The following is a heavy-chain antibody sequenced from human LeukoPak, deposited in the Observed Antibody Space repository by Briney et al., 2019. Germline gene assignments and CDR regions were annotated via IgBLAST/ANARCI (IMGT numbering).Heavy chain of an antibody. Sequence: SETLSLTCAVYGGSFSGYYWSWIRQPPGKGLEWIGEINHSGSTNYNPSLKSRVTISVNTSKNQFSLKLSSVTAAETAVYFCARGPYSYDSSGAFDIWGQGTMVTVSS. CDR2: INHSGST. V-gene: IGHV4-34*01. CDR3: ARGPYSYDSSGAFDI. J-gene: IGHJ3*02. CDR1: GGSFSGYY. D-gene: IGHD3-22*01.